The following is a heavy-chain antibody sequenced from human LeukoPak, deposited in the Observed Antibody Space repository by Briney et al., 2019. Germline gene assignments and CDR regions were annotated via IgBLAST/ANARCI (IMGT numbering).Heavy chain of an antibody. CDR1: GITFSNYN. CDR2: ITSSSSYT. CDR3: ARDQTPFY. J-gene: IGHJ4*02. V-gene: IGHV3-21*01. D-gene: IGHD2-15*01. Sequence: PGGSLRLSCAAPGITFSNYNMNWVRQAPGKGLEWISSITSSSSYTFYADSVKGRFTISRDNAKNSLYLQMNSLRDEDTAVYYCARDQTPFYWGQGSLVTVSS.